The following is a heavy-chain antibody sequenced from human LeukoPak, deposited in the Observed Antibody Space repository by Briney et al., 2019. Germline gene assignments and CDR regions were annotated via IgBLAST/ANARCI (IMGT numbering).Heavy chain of an antibody. J-gene: IGHJ3*02. CDR3: ARAPSGDWGAFDI. CDR2: IIPIFGTA. D-gene: IGHD2-21*02. Sequence: ASVKVSCKASGGTFSSYAISWVRQAPGQGLEWMGGIIPIFGTANYAQKFQGRVTITADGSATTVYMDLTSLRSEDTAVYYCARAPSGDWGAFDIWGQGTMVTVSS. CDR1: GGTFSSYA. V-gene: IGHV1-69*13.